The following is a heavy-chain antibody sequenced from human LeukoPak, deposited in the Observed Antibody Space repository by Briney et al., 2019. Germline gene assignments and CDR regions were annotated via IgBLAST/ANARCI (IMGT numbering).Heavy chain of an antibody. CDR1: GFTFSSYG. Sequence: PGGSLRLSCAASGFTFSSYGMHWVRQAPGKGLEWVAVISYDGSNKYYADSVKGRFTISRDNSKNTLYLQMNSLRAEDTAVYYCASLRPGDAFDIWGQGTMVTVSS. CDR2: ISYDGSNK. V-gene: IGHV3-30*03. CDR3: ASLRPGDAFDI. J-gene: IGHJ3*02.